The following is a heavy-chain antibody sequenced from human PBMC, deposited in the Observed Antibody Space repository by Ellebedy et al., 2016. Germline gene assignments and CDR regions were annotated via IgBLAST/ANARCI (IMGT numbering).Heavy chain of an antibody. Sequence: GGSLRLSXAASGFTFSTYVMTWVRQTPGKGLEWVSSISGSGSNTSYADSVKGRFTISRDNSKNTLFLQMSSLRAGDTAVYYCARGLDYSDSSGYNYSAYWGQGTLVTVSS. CDR2: ISGSGSNT. CDR3: ARGLDYSDSSGYNYSAY. CDR1: GFTFSTYV. D-gene: IGHD3-22*01. V-gene: IGHV3-23*01. J-gene: IGHJ4*02.